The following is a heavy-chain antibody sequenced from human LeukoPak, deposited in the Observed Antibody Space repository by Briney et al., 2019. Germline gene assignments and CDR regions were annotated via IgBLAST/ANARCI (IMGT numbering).Heavy chain of an antibody. D-gene: IGHD2-21*01. J-gene: IGHJ6*02. V-gene: IGHV3-23*01. CDR3: AKNPYPYYYGMDV. Sequence: GGSLRLSCAASGFIFNSYAMSWVRQAPGKGLEWVALFSGSGGITYYSDSMKGRFTISRDNSKNTLYLQMNSLRAEDTAVYYCAKNPYPYYYGMDVWGQGTTVTVSS. CDR1: GFIFNSYA. CDR2: FSGSGGIT.